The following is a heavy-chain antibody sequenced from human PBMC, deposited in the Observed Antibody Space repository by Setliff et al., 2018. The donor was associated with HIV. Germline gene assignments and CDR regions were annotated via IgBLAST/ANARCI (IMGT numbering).Heavy chain of an antibody. CDR1: GYTFTAYG. V-gene: IGHV1-18*01. CDR3: ARDFGGRWTFDY. D-gene: IGHD3-10*01. J-gene: IGHJ4*02. CDR2: ISTYSDET. Sequence: PSVKVSCKPSGYTFTAYGLSWVRQAPGQGLEWMGWISTYSDETSYAQKLQGRVTMTTDTSTSTAYMELSSLTSEDTAIYYCARDFGGRWTFDYWGQGTLVTVSS.